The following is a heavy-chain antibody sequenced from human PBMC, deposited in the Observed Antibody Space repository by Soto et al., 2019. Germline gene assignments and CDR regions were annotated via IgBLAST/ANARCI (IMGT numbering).Heavy chain of an antibody. D-gene: IGHD3-22*01. J-gene: IGHJ4*02. CDR2: IYHSGST. V-gene: IGHV4-4*02. CDR3: ARVGSLYDNSGSIGY. Sequence: QVQLQESGPGLVKPSGTLSLTCAVSGGSISSSNWWSWVRQPPGKGLEWIGEIYHSGSTSYNPSLKRPVTISVDKSKNQFPLKLTSVTAADTAVYYCARVGSLYDNSGSIGYWGQGTLVTVSS. CDR1: GGSISSSNW.